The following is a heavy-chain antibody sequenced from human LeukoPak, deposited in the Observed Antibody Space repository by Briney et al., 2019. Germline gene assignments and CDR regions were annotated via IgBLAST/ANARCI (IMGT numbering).Heavy chain of an antibody. J-gene: IGHJ4*02. CDR3: ARGTAYYYGSGSPVFDY. CDR2: TSYDGSNK. D-gene: IGHD3-10*01. Sequence: PGRSLRLSCAASGFTFSSYGMHWVRQAPGKGLEWVAVTSYDGSNKYYADSVKGRFTISRDNSKNTLYLQMNSLRAEDTAVYYCARGTAYYYGSGSPVFDYWGQGTLVTVSS. V-gene: IGHV3-30*03. CDR1: GFTFSSYG.